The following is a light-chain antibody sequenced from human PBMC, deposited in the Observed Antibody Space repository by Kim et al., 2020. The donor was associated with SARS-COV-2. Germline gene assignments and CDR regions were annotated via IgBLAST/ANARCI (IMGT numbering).Light chain of an antibody. CDR2: DAS. CDR1: QSVSSY. V-gene: IGKV3-11*01. Sequence: EIVLTQSPATLSLSPRERATLSCRASQSVSSYLAWYQQKPGQAPRLLIYDASNRATGIPARFSGSGSGTDFTLTISSLEPEDFAVYYCQQRSNWPQLTFGGGTKVDIK. CDR3: QQRSNWPQLT. J-gene: IGKJ4*01.